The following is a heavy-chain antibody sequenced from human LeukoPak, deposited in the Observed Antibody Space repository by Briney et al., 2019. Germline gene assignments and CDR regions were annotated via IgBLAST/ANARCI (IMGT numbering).Heavy chain of an antibody. CDR2: IYPGDSDT. V-gene: IGHV5-51*01. Sequence: GESLKILRKGSGYAFSNYWIGWVRQMPGKGLEWMGIIYPGDSDTKYSPSFQGQVTFSADKSISTAYLQWSTLKASDSAIYYCGRLRYSGCEFFEHWGQGTLVTVSS. D-gene: IGHD5-12*01. CDR1: GYAFSNYW. CDR3: GRLRYSGCEFFEH. J-gene: IGHJ4*02.